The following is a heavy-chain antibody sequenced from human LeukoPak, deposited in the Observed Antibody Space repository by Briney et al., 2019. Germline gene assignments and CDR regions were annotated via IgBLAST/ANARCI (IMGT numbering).Heavy chain of an antibody. Sequence: KPSETLSLTCAVSGGSISSSNWWSWVRQPPGKGLEWIGEIYRSGKNNYNPSLKSRVTISVDKSKNQFSLKLSSVTAADTAMYYCARYRGASGYHFDYWGQGTLVTVSS. J-gene: IGHJ4*02. CDR3: ARYRGASGYHFDY. CDR1: GGSISSSNW. CDR2: IYRSGKN. D-gene: IGHD5-12*01. V-gene: IGHV4-4*02.